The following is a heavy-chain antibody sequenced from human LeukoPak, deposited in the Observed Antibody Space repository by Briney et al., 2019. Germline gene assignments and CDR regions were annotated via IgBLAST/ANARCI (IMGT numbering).Heavy chain of an antibody. CDR3: ARDLGDITMVRGDADY. CDR1: GFTFSSYE. Sequence: GGSLRLSCAASGFTFSSYEMNWVRQAPGKGLEWVSYISSSGSTIYYADSVKGRFTISRDNAKISLYLQMNSLRAEDTAVYYCARDLGDITMVRGDADYWGQGTLVTVSS. J-gene: IGHJ4*02. V-gene: IGHV3-48*03. D-gene: IGHD3-10*01. CDR2: ISSSGSTI.